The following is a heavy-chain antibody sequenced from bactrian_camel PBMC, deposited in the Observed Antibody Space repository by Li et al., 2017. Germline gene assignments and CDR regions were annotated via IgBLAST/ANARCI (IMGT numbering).Heavy chain of an antibody. CDR1: RFFAC. Sequence: VQLVESGGGSVRAGGSLTLYCAASRFFACMGWYRQGPGGEREGVAGIESDGKVSYSDSVKGRFTISRDNAKNTLRLQMNGLKSEDTALYYCATGVRGPRSPSP. J-gene: IGHJ4*01. CDR3: AT. V-gene: IGHV3S53*01. CDR2: IESDGKV.